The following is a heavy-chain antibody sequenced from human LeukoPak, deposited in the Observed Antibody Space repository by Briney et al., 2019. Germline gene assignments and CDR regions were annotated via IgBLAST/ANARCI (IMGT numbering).Heavy chain of an antibody. D-gene: IGHD1-26*01. CDR1: GYTFTGYY. J-gene: IGHJ4*02. V-gene: IGHV1-2*02. Sequence: ASVKVSYKASGYTFTGYYMHWVRQAPGQGLEWMGWINPNSGGTNYAQKFQGRVTMTRDTSISTAYMELSRLRSEDTAVYYCAASLKFPFIVGTTFYFDYWGQGTLVTVSS. CDR3: AASLKFPFIVGTTFYFDY. CDR2: INPNSGGT.